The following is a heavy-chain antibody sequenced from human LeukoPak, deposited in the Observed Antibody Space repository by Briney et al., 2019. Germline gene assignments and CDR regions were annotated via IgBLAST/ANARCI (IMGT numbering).Heavy chain of an antibody. D-gene: IGHD3-3*01. CDR2: IYHSGST. V-gene: IGHV4-4*02. J-gene: IGHJ4*02. CDR3: ASRTSLSGYPFDY. CDR1: GGSISSSNW. Sequence: SETLSLTCAVSGGSISSSNWWSWVCQPPGKGLEWIGEIYHSGSTNYNPSLKSRVTISVDKSKNQFSLKLSSVTAADTAVYYCASRTSLSGYPFDYWGQGTLVTVSS.